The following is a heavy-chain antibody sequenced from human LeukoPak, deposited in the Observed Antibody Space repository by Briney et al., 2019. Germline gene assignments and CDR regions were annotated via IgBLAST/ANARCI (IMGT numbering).Heavy chain of an antibody. Sequence: PGGSLRLSCAASGFTFSDYYMSWIRQAPGKGLEWVSYITSSGSSIYYADSVKGRFTISRDNAKNSLYLQMNSLRAEDTAVYYCARVHCGGDCYSLFGWFDPWGQGTLVTVSS. D-gene: IGHD2-21*02. CDR1: GFTFSDYY. J-gene: IGHJ5*02. V-gene: IGHV3-11*04. CDR3: ARVHCGGDCYSLFGWFDP. CDR2: ITSSGSSI.